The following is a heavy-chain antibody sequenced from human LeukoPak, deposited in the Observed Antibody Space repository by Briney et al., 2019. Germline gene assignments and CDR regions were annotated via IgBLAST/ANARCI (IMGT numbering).Heavy chain of an antibody. CDR3: AKVIGRSSQYDAFDI. V-gene: IGHV1-46*01. CDR2: INPSGGST. Sequence: ASVKVSCKASGYTFTSYYMHWVRQAPGQGLEWMGIINPSGGSTSYAQKFQGRVTMTRDTSTSTVYMELSSLRAEDTAVYYCAKVIGRSSQYDAFDIWGQGTMVTVSS. CDR1: GYTFTSYY. D-gene: IGHD6-13*01. J-gene: IGHJ3*02.